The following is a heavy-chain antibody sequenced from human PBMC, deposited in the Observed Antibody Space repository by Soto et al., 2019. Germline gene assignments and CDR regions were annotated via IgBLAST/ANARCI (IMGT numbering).Heavy chain of an antibody. J-gene: IGHJ4*02. Sequence: EVQLVDSGGGLVQPGGSLRLSCAASGFIFSNYVMSWVRQAPGKGLEWVSSISDSGGTSYYADSVKGRFTISRDNSKNRWYLQMNSLRDEDTAIYYCAKRPRALLTFDYWGQGPLVTVSS. CDR2: ISDSGGTS. V-gene: IGHV3-23*04. CDR3: AKRPRALLTFDY. D-gene: IGHD1-26*01. CDR1: GFIFSNYV.